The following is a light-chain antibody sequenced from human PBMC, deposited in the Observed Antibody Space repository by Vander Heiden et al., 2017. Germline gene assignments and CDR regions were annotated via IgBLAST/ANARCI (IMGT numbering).Light chain of an antibody. Sequence: SYVLTQPPSVSVPPGQTARITRGGDNIGSKSEHTSQQRPGQAPVVVVYDDTDRPSGIPERFSGSNSGHTATLTISRVEAGDEADYYCQVWGTSNDHSVFFGAGTRLTVL. V-gene: IGLV3-21*02. CDR2: DDT. CDR1: NIGSKS. J-gene: IGLJ2*01. CDR3: QVWGTSNDHSVF.